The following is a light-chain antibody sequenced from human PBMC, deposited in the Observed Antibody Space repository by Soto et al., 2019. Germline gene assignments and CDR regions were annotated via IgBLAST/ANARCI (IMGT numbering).Light chain of an antibody. Sequence: EVVLTQSPATLSLSPGERATLSCRASQFVSNSVAWYQQKPGQAPRLLFYGASSRATGIPDRFSGSGSGTDFTLTIGRLEPEDFAVYYCQQYGSSQTFGQGTKVDI. CDR1: QFVSNS. CDR3: QQYGSSQT. J-gene: IGKJ1*01. V-gene: IGKV3-20*01. CDR2: GAS.